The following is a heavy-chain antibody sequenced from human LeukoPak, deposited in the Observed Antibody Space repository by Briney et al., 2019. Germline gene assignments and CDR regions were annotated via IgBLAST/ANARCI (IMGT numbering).Heavy chain of an antibody. J-gene: IGHJ4*02. D-gene: IGHD3-22*01. CDR1: GFTFSSYA. V-gene: IGHV3-30-3*01. CDR3: APPPYYYDSSGYYSGY. Sequence: GGSLRLSCAASGFTFSSYAMHWVRQAPGKGLEWVAVISYDGSNKYYADSVKGRFTISRDNSKNTLYLQMNSLRAEDTAVYYCAPPPYYYDSSGYYSGYWGQGTLVTVSS. CDR2: ISYDGSNK.